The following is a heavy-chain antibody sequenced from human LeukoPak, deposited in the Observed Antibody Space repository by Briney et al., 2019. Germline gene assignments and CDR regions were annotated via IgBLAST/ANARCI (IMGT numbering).Heavy chain of an antibody. CDR3: AAARYNWNYDGAFDI. CDR2: ISSSSSYI. V-gene: IGHV3-21*01. J-gene: IGHJ3*02. D-gene: IGHD1-7*01. CDR1: GFTFSSYS. Sequence: GGSLRLSCAASGFTFSSYSMNWVRQAPGKGLEWVSSISSSSSYIYYADSVKGRFTISRDNAKNSLYLQMNSLRAEDTAVYYCAAARYNWNYDGAFDIWGQGTMVTVSS.